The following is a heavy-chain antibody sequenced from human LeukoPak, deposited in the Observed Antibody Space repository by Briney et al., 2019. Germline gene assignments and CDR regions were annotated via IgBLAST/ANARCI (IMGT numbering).Heavy chain of an antibody. V-gene: IGHV3-21*01. J-gene: IGHJ4*02. CDR1: GFTFSSYS. Sequence: GGSLRLSCAASGFTFSSYSMNWVRQAPGKGLEWVSCISSSSSYIYYADSVKGRFTISRDNSKNTLYLQMNSLRAEDTAVYYCARGDDSSGYYGVDYWGQGTLVTVSS. CDR2: ISSSSSYI. CDR3: ARGDDSSGYYGVDY. D-gene: IGHD3-22*01.